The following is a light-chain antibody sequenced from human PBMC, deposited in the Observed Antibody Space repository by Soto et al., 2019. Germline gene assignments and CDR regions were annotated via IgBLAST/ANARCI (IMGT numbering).Light chain of an antibody. CDR2: AAS. V-gene: IGKV1-9*01. Sequence: DIQLTQSPSFLSASVGDRVTITCRASQGISSYLAWYQQKPGKAPKLLIYAASTLQSRVPSMFSGSASGTEFTLTIGRLQPEDFEPYYCQHLNSLPRFGPGTKVDIK. CDR1: QGISSY. CDR3: QHLNSLPR. J-gene: IGKJ3*01.